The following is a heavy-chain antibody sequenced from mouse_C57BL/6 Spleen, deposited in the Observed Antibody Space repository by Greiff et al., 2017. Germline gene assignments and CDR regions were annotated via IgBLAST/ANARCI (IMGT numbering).Heavy chain of an antibody. D-gene: IGHD2-2*01. CDR2: ISPGCGST. V-gene: IGHV1-55*01. Sequence: VQLQQPGAELVKPGASVQMSCKASGYTFTSYWITWVKQRPGQGLEWIGAISPGCGSTNYHEKFKSKATLTVDTSSSTAYMQLSSLTSEDSAVYYCARGLYGYDGGYFDVWGTGTTVTVSS. CDR3: ARGLYGYDGGYFDV. J-gene: IGHJ1*03. CDR1: GYTFTSYW.